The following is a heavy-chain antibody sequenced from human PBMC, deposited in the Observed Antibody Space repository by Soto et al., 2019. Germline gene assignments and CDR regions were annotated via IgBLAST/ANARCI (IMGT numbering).Heavy chain of an antibody. D-gene: IGHD3-3*01. Sequence: SETLSLTCTVSGSSISSGAYYWTWIRQLPGKDLEWIGYVYSNGNAYYNPSLKSRVTISVDTSKNQFSLKLSSVTAADTAVYYCAGDNNDFLDYWGQGTLVTVSS. CDR2: VYSNGNA. CDR1: GSSISSGAYY. CDR3: AGDNNDFLDY. V-gene: IGHV4-31*03. J-gene: IGHJ4*02.